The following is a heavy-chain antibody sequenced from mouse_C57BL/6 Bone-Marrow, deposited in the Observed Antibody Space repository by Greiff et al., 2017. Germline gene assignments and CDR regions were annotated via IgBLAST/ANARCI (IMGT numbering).Heavy chain of an antibody. J-gene: IGHJ1*03. D-gene: IGHD2-4*01. CDR1: GYTFTSYW. Sequence: QVQLQQPGAELVKPGASVKMSCKASGYTFTSYWITWVKQRPGQGLEWIGDIYPGSGSTNYNEKFKSKATLTVDTSSSTAYMQLSCLTSEDSAVYYCASDYDWYFDVWGTGTTVTVSS. V-gene: IGHV1-55*01. CDR3: ASDYDWYFDV. CDR2: IYPGSGST.